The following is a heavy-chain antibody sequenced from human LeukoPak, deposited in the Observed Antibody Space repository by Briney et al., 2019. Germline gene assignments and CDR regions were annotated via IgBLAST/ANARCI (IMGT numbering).Heavy chain of an antibody. CDR2: IIPIFGTA. D-gene: IGHD3-3*01. V-gene: IGHV1-69*13. J-gene: IGHJ5*02. CDR1: GYTFTSYG. CDR3: ARGYYDFWSGLHRANNWFDP. Sequence: SVKVSCKASGYTFTSYGISWVRQAPGQGLEWMGGIIPIFGTANYAQKFQGRVTITADESTSTAYMELSSLRSEDTAVYYCARGYYDFWSGLHRANNWFDPWGQGTLVTVSS.